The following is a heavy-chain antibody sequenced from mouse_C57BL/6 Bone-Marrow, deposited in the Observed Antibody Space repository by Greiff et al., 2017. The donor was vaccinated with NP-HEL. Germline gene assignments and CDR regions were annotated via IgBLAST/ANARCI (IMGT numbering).Heavy chain of an antibody. Sequence: EVQRVESGGGLVQSGRSLRLSCATSGFTFSDFYMEWVRQAPGKGLEWIAASRNKANDYTTEYSASVKGRFIVSRDTSQSILYLQMNALRAEDTAIYYCARDSTGKGGFAYWGQGTLVTVSA. CDR1: GFTFSDFY. J-gene: IGHJ3*01. D-gene: IGHD4-1*01. V-gene: IGHV7-1*01. CDR3: ARDSTGKGGFAY. CDR2: SRNKANDYTT.